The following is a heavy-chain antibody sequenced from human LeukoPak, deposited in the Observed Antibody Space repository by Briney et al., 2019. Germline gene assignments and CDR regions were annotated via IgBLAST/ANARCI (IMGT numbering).Heavy chain of an antibody. D-gene: IGHD1-1*01. CDR1: GGSITIYY. V-gene: IGHV4-59*01. CDR3: ARAVQLERPPPLIGYYYMDV. CDR2: IYYSGST. J-gene: IGHJ6*03. Sequence: SETLSLTCTVSGGSITIYYWSWIRQPPGKGLEWIGDIYYSGSTDYNPSLKSRVTISVDTSKNQFSLKLSSVTAADTAVYYCARAVQLERPPPLIGYYYMDVWGKGTTVTVSS.